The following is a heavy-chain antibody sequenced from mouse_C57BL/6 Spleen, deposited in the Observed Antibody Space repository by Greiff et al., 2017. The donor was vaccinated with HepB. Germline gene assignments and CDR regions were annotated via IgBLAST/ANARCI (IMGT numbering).Heavy chain of an antibody. D-gene: IGHD2-5*01. CDR2: IDPSDSYT. Sequence: QVQLQQPGAELVRPGTSVKLSCKASGYTFTSYWMHWVKQRPGQGLEWIGVIDPSDSYTNYNQKFKGKATLTVDTSSSTAYMQLSSLTSEDSAVYYCARSSLYYSIDYWGQGTLSQSPQ. CDR3: ARSSLYYSIDY. CDR1: GYTFTSYW. V-gene: IGHV1-59*01. J-gene: IGHJ2*01.